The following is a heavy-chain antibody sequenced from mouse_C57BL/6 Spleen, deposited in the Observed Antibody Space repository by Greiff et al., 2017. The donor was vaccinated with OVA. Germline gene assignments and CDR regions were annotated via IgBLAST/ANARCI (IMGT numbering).Heavy chain of an antibody. V-gene: IGHV2-5*01. J-gene: IGHJ2*01. CDR2: IWRGGST. CDR3: AKSPGTGGYYFDY. Sequence: QVQPKQSGPGLVQPSQSLSITCTVSGFSLTSYGVHWVRQSPGKGLEWLGVIWRGGSTDYNAAFMSRLSITKDNSKSQVFFKMNSLQADDTAIYYCAKSPGTGGYYFDYWGQGTTLTVSS. CDR1: GFSLTSYG. D-gene: IGHD4-1*01.